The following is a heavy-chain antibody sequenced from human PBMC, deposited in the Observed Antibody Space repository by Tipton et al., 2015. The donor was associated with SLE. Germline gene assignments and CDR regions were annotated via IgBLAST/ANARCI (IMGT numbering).Heavy chain of an antibody. CDR3: ARVWPDYGDYEYFDL. CDR2: IYYSGST. D-gene: IGHD4-17*01. J-gene: IGHJ2*01. V-gene: IGHV4-39*07. CDR1: GGSISSSSYY. Sequence: TLSLTCTVSGGSISSSSYYWGWIRQPPGTGLEWSGSIYYSGSTYSKPSLKSRVTISVDTSKNQFSLKLSSVTAADTAVYYCARVWPDYGDYEYFDLWGRGTLVTVSS.